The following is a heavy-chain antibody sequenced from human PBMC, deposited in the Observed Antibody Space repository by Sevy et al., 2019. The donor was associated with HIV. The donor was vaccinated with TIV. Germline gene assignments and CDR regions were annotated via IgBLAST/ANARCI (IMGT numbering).Heavy chain of an antibody. CDR1: GFTFSNYG. Sequence: GGSLRLSCAASGFTFSNYGMNWVRQAPGVGLEWVATIGGDGDITHYADSVKGWFTISRDNFKNTLHLQLNNLRGDDTAIYFCAKVLSFSPRSIPAAVLDYWGRGTLVTGSS. CDR3: AKVLSFSPRSIPAAVLDY. D-gene: IGHD2-2*01. CDR2: IGGDGDIT. V-gene: IGHV3-23*01. J-gene: IGHJ4*02.